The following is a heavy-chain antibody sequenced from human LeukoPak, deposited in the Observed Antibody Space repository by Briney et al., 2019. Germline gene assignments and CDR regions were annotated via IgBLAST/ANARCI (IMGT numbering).Heavy chain of an antibody. D-gene: IGHD2-2*02. Sequence: GASVKVSCKASGGSFSRIAISWVRQAPGQGLEWMGRFIPILGIATYAQKFQGRVTITADRSTSTAYMELSSLRSEDTAVYYCARIQAVGVPVAIDAYYSYGMDVWGQGTAVTVSS. CDR2: FIPILGIA. J-gene: IGHJ6*02. CDR1: GGSFSRIA. V-gene: IGHV1-69*04. CDR3: ARIQAVGVPVAIDAYYSYGMDV.